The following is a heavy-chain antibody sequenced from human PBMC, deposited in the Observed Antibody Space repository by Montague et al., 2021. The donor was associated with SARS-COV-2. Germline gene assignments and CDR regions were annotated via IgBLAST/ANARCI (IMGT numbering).Heavy chain of an antibody. V-gene: IGHV4-59*01. Sequence: SETLSLTCSVSGGSLSGYYRSWIRQPPGKGLELIGYIYHSGNTKYNPSLKSRVSISVDTSKNQFSLRLSSVTAADTAVYYCAREYRIELWQTNWYFGLWGRGTLVTVSS. J-gene: IGHJ2*01. D-gene: IGHD5-18*01. CDR1: GGSLSGYY. CDR2: IYHSGNT. CDR3: AREYRIELWQTNWYFGL.